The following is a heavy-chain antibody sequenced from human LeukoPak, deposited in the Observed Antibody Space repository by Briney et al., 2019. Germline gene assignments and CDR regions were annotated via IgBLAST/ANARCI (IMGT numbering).Heavy chain of an antibody. CDR3: VKDAYYYGSGSPSLNFDY. V-gene: IGHV3-64D*06. CDR1: GLTFSSYA. J-gene: IGHJ4*02. Sequence: GGSLRLSCSASGLTFSSYAMHWVRQAPGKGLEYVSAISSNGGSTYYADSVKGRFTISRDNSKNTLYLQMSSLRAEDTAVYYCVKDAYYYGSGSPSLNFDYWGQGTLVTVSS. CDR2: ISSNGGST. D-gene: IGHD3-10*01.